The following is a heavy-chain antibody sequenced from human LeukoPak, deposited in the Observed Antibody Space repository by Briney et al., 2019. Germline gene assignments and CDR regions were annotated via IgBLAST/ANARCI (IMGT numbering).Heavy chain of an antibody. Sequence: ASVKVSCKASGYTFTSYDINRVRQATGQGLEWMGWMNPNSGNTGYAQKFQGRVTMTRNTSISTAYMELSSLRSEDTAVYYCARVAVAGIYYCYYYMDVWGKGTTVTVSS. V-gene: IGHV1-8*01. CDR1: GYTFTSYD. J-gene: IGHJ6*03. CDR2: MNPNSGNT. D-gene: IGHD6-19*01. CDR3: ARVAVAGIYYCYYYMDV.